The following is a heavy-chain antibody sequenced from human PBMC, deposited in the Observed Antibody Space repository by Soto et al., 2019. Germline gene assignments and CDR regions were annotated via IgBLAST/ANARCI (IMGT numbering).Heavy chain of an antibody. CDR1: GDSIISSDFY. D-gene: IGHD3-3*02. J-gene: IGHJ5*02. CDR2: IFYLGSS. Sequence: SGTLSLTCTVYGDSIISSDFYWGWVRQPPGKGLEWIGSIFYLGSSYYNPSLTSRVTMSVDTSKNQFSLRLRSVTAADTALYFCARHSLALRKNNWFDPWGQGIMVTVS. CDR3: ARHSLALRKNNWFDP. V-gene: IGHV4-39*01.